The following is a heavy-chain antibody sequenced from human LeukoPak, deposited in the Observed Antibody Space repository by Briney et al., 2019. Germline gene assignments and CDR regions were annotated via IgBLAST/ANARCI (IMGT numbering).Heavy chain of an antibody. CDR2: IRNDESKK. CDR1: GFTFSSYG. Sequence: GGSLRLSCAASGFTFSSYGMHWVRQAPGKGLEGVAFIRNDESKKYYADSVKGRFTISRDNSKNTMYLQMNSLRAETTAVYYCAKAPGSGNEVYYYYYMDVWGKGTTVTVSS. V-gene: IGHV3-30*02. D-gene: IGHD3-10*01. CDR3: AKAPGSGNEVYYYYYMDV. J-gene: IGHJ6*03.